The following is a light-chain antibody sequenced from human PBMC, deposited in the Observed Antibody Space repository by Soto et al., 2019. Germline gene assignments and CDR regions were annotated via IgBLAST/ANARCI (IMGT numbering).Light chain of an antibody. CDR1: RNVSSW. Sequence: DIQITQSPSSVSASVVNRVTVTCRTSRNVSSWLAWYQQTPGKAPKVLIYAASSLQSGVPPRFSGSGSGTDFTLTISSLQPEDFATYFCQQSYNIPRATFGQGTKVDIK. J-gene: IGKJ1*01. CDR3: QQSYNIPRAT. V-gene: IGKV1-12*01. CDR2: AAS.